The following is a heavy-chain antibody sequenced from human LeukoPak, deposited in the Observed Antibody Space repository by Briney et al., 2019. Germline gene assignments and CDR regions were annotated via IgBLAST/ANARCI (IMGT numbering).Heavy chain of an antibody. D-gene: IGHD3-22*01. V-gene: IGHV3-23*01. J-gene: IGHJ3*02. Sequence: GGSLRLSCAASGFTFSSYAMSWVRQAPGKGLEWVSAISGSGGSTYYADSVKGRSTISRDNSKNTLYLQMNSLRAEDTAVYYCAKSLYYYDSSGYRAFDIWGQGTMVTVSS. CDR3: AKSLYYYDSSGYRAFDI. CDR2: ISGSGGST. CDR1: GFTFSSYA.